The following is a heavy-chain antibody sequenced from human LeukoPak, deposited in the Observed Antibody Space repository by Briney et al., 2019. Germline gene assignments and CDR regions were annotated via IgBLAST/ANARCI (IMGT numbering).Heavy chain of an antibody. CDR1: EFMFSTNA. Sequence: PGGSLRLSCVASEFMFSTNAMHWVRQAPGKGLEWVAVISSDGNKKYSAVSMRGRFTISRDNSKNTLYLQMNYLRAEDTAAYYCSKTVRPPSYGSGFLLWGQGTQVTDSP. CDR3: SKTVRPPSYGSGFLL. CDR2: ISSDGNKK. D-gene: IGHD3-16*01. V-gene: IGHV3-30*18. J-gene: IGHJ4*02.